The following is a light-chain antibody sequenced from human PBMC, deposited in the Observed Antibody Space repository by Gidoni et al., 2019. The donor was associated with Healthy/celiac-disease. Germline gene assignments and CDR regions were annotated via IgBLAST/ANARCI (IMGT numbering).Light chain of an antibody. Sequence: SYELTQPPSVSVSPGQTASITCAGDHLGDKYACWYQQKPGQYPVLVIYQDSKRPSGIPARFSGSNSGNTATLTISGTQAMVVSDYYCQAWDSSSYVFGTGTKVTVL. J-gene: IGLJ1*01. CDR1: HLGDKY. V-gene: IGLV3-1*01. CDR3: QAWDSSSYV. CDR2: QDS.